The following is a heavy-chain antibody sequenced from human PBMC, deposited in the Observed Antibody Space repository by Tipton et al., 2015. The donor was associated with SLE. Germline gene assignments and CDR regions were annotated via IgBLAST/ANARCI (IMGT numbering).Heavy chain of an antibody. CDR1: GYTFPNYG. CDR3: AARWFNWRGPG. J-gene: IGHJ4*02. V-gene: IGHV1-18*01. Sequence: QSGAEVKKPGASVKVSCKASGYTFPNYGISWVRQSPGHGLEGMGWISAYNGNTNYAQKFQDRVTMTADTSTDTAYMELSSLRSDDTAVYYCAARWFNWRGPGWGQGTLVTVSS. CDR2: ISAYNGNT. D-gene: IGHD1-20*01.